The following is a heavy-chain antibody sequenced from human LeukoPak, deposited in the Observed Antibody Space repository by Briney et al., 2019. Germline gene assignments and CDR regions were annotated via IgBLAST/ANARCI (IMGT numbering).Heavy chain of an antibody. Sequence: SETLSLTCAVYGGSFSGYYWSWIRQPPGKGLEWIGEINHSGSTNYNPSLKSRVTISVDTSKNQFSLKLSSVTAADTAVYYCARGSVTPLRELFKYYFDYWGQGTLVTVSS. CDR3: ARGSVTPLRELFKYYFDY. CDR1: GGSFSGYY. CDR2: INHSGST. V-gene: IGHV4-34*01. J-gene: IGHJ4*02. D-gene: IGHD3-10*01.